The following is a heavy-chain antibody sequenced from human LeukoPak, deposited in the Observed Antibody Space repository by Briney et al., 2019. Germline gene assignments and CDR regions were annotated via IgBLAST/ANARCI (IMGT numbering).Heavy chain of an antibody. Sequence: GGSLRLSCAASGLTFSSYAMSWVREAPGKGREWVSGFSGSGGSTYYAHSVKGRFTPSRDNSKNTLYLQMNSLREQDTAVYYWAKAGGSGYPHYFDYWGQGTLVTVSS. CDR2: FSGSGGST. CDR1: GLTFSSYA. CDR3: AKAGGSGYPHYFDY. V-gene: IGHV3-23*01. J-gene: IGHJ4*02. D-gene: IGHD3-22*01.